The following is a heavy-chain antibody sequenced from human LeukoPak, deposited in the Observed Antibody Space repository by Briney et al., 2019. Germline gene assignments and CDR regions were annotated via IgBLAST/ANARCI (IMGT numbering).Heavy chain of an antibody. J-gene: IGHJ5*02. CDR1: GYNFGIFA. V-gene: IGHV1-18*01. CDR3: ARVGVVVPAAWFDP. D-gene: IGHD2-2*01. CDR2: ISANNGNT. Sequence: ASVKVSCKASGYNFGIFAISWVRQAPGQGLEWMGWISANNGNTNYAQNLQGRVTMTIDTSTSTAYMELRSLRSDDTAVYYCARVGVVVPAAWFDPWGQGTLVTVSS.